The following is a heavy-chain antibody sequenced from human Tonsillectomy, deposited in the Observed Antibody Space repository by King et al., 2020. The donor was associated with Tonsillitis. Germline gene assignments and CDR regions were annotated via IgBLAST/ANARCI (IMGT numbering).Heavy chain of an antibody. CDR1: GFTFDDYG. J-gene: IGHJ4*02. Sequence: VQLVESGGGVVQPGRSLRLSCAASGFTFDDYGMHWVRQAPGKGLEWVAVISYDGTNEYYADSLKGRFTISRDNSKNTLYLQMNSLRAEDTAVYYCAKDLGYDNSGYHHFGGQGTLVTVSS. D-gene: IGHD3-22*01. CDR3: AKDLGYDNSGYHHF. V-gene: IGHV3-30*18. CDR2: ISYDGTNE.